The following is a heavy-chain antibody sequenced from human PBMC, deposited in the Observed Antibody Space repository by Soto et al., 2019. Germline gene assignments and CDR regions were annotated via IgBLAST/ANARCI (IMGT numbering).Heavy chain of an antibody. CDR3: ARVKGYTGDAFDI. V-gene: IGHV3-21*01. CDR2: ISSSSSYI. Sequence: GGSLRLSCAASGFTFSSYSMNWVRQAPGKGLEWVSSISSSSSYIYYADSVKGRFTISRDNAKNSLYLQMNSLRAEDTAVYYCARVKGYTGDAFDIWGQGTMVTVSS. CDR1: GFTFSSYS. D-gene: IGHD5-12*01. J-gene: IGHJ3*02.